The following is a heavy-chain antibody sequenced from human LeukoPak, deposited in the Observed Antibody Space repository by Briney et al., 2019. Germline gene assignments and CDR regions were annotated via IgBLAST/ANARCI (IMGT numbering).Heavy chain of an antibody. V-gene: IGHV4-34*01. Sequence: PSETLSLTCAVYGGSFSGYYWSWIRQPPGKGLEWIGEINHSGSTNYNPSLMSRVTISVDTSKNQFSLKLSSVTAADTAVYYCARVGLSQVRGVLDYWGQGTLVTVSS. CDR3: ARVGLSQVRGVLDY. CDR2: INHSGST. J-gene: IGHJ4*02. CDR1: GGSFSGYY. D-gene: IGHD3-10*01.